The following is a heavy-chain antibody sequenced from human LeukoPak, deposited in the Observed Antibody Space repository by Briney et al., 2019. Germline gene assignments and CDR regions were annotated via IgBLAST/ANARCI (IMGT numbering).Heavy chain of an antibody. D-gene: IGHD3-9*01. CDR2: FRSSSPTI. Sequence: SGGSLRLSCAASGFTFSDYYMSWMRQAPGKGLEWVSYFRSSSPTIYYADSVKGRFTISRDNAKNSLYLQMNSLRDEDTAVYYCARDQDWAFDYWGQGTLVTVSS. J-gene: IGHJ4*02. CDR1: GFTFSDYY. CDR3: ARDQDWAFDY. V-gene: IGHV3-11*04.